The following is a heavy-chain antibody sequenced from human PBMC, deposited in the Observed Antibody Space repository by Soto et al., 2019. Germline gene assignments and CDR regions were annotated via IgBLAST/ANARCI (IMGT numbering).Heavy chain of an antibody. Sequence: SETLSLTCTVSGGSISSSSYYWGWIRQPPGKGLEWIGNIFYSGSTYYNPSLQSRVTISVDRSKNQFSLKLASVTAADTAVYYCARLEGPTDYWGQGTLVTVSS. CDR2: IFYSGST. J-gene: IGHJ4*02. CDR1: GGSISSSSYY. V-gene: IGHV4-39*01. CDR3: ARLEGPTDY.